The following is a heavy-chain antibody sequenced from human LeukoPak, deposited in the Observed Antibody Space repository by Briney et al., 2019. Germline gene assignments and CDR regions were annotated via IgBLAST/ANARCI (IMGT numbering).Heavy chain of an antibody. CDR2: INHSGST. Sequence: KASETLSLTCAAYGGSFSGYYWSWIRQPPGKGLEWIGEINHSGSTNYNPSLKSRVTISVDTSKNQFSLKLSSVTAADTAVYYCARDLAWGSSSVWFDPWGQGALVTVSS. D-gene: IGHD6-6*01. CDR1: GGSFSGYY. CDR3: ARDLAWGSSSVWFDP. J-gene: IGHJ5*02. V-gene: IGHV4-34*01.